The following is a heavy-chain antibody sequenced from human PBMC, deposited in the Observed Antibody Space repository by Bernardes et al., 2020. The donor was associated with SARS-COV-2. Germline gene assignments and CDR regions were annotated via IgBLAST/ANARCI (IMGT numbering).Heavy chain of an antibody. CDR3: ARQAVVVVAATGDFDY. CDR1: GGSISSSSYY. Sequence: SETLSLTCTVSGGSISSSSYYWGWIRQPPGKGLEWIRSIYYSGSTYYNPSLKSRVTISVDTSKNQFSLKLSSVTAADTAVYYCARQAVVVVAATGDFDYWGQGTLVTVSS. CDR2: IYYSGST. J-gene: IGHJ4*02. D-gene: IGHD2-15*01. V-gene: IGHV4-39*01.